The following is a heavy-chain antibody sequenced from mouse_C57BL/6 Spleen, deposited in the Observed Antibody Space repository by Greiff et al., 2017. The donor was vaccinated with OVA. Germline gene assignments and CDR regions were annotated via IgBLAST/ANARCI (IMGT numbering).Heavy chain of an antibody. J-gene: IGHJ4*01. CDR1: GYTFTDYY. CDR3: SRYDYDSSYAMDY. CDR2: INPNNGGT. Sequence: VQLQQSGPELVKPGASVKISCKASGYTFTDYYMNWVKQSHGKSLEWIGDINPNNGGTSYNQKFKGKATLTVDKSSSTAYMELRSLTSEDSAVYYCSRYDYDSSYAMDYWGQGTSVTVSA. D-gene: IGHD2-4*01. V-gene: IGHV1-26*01.